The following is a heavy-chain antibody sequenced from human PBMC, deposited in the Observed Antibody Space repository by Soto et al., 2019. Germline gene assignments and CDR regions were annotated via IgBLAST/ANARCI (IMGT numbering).Heavy chain of an antibody. J-gene: IGHJ4*02. D-gene: IGHD2-2*02. CDR2: ISGSGGGT. CDR1: GFTFSSYA. V-gene: IGHV3-23*01. Sequence: PGGSLRLSCAASGFTFSSYAMSWVRQAPGKGLEWVSAISGSGGGTNYADSVRGRFTISRDNSKNTLFLQMNSLRAEDTAVYYCAKRCREGCSDSSCYTRRFDYWGQGALVTVSS. CDR3: AKRCREGCSDSSCYTRRFDY.